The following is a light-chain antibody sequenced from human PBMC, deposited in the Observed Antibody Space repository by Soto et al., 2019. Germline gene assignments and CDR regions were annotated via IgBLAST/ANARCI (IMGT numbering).Light chain of an antibody. Sequence: DIQMTQSPSSLSASVGDRVPITCRASQTIKNYLNWYLQKPGKANKLLIYAASSLQSGVPSRFSGSGSGTDFTLTISSLQPEEFATYYCQQSYSTPRTVGGGTKVDIK. CDR3: QQSYSTPRT. V-gene: IGKV1-39*01. J-gene: IGKJ4*01. CDR1: QTIKNY. CDR2: AAS.